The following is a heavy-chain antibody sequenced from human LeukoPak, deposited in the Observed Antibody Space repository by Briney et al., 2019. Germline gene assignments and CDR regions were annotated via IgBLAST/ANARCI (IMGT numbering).Heavy chain of an antibody. J-gene: IGHJ1*01. V-gene: IGHV1-69*13. CDR1: GGTFSSYA. CDR3: ARVAVDDYGDVQYFQH. CDR2: IIPIFGTA. D-gene: IGHD4-17*01. Sequence: EASVKVSCKASGGTFSSYAISWVRQAPGQGLEWMGGIIPIFGTANYAQKFQGRVTITADESTSTAYMELSSLRSEDTAVYYCARVAVDDYGDVQYFQHWGQGTLVTVSS.